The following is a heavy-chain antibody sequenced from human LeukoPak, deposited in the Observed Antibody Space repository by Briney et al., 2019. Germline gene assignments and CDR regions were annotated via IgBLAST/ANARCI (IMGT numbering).Heavy chain of an antibody. D-gene: IGHD2-21*02. V-gene: IGHV3-11*04. J-gene: IGHJ4*02. CDR3: ARETVLAVTRYFDS. CDR1: GFTVSSNY. CDR2: ISASGATI. Sequence: GGSLRLSCAASGFTVSSNYMSWVRQAPGNGLEGGSYISASGATIYSTESVKCRFTISRDNAKNSLYLQMNSLRAEDTAVYYCARETVLAVTRYFDSWGQGTLVTVSS.